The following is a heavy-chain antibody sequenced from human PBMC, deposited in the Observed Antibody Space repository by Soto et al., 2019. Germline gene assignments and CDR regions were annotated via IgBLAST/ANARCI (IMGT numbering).Heavy chain of an antibody. CDR2: ISGSGGST. CDR1: GFTFSSYA. CDR3: AKDTTIYTAIPHYYYSYGMDV. D-gene: IGHD2-21*01. Sequence: GGSLRLSCAASGFTFSSYAMSWVRQAPGKGLEWVSAISGSGGSTYYADSVKGRFTISRDNSKNTLYLQMNSLRAEDTAVYYCAKDTTIYTAIPHYYYSYGMDVCGQGTTLTVSS. V-gene: IGHV3-23*01. J-gene: IGHJ6*02.